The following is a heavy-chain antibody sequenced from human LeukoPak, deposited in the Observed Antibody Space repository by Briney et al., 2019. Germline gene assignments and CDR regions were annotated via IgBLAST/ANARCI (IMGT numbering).Heavy chain of an antibody. Sequence: ASVKVSCKASGYAFTSHGISWVRQAPGQGLEWMGWISAYNGHTKYAQKLQGRVTMTADTSTSTAYMELRSLRSDDTAVYYCARGVAVAGTGGSYWGQGTLVTVSS. CDR3: ARGVAVAGTGGSY. D-gene: IGHD6-19*01. CDR2: ISAYNGHT. V-gene: IGHV1-18*01. CDR1: GYAFTSHG. J-gene: IGHJ4*02.